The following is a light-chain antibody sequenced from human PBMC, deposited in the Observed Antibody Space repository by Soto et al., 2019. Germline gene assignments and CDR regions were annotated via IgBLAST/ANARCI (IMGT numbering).Light chain of an antibody. Sequence: EIVLTQSPGTLSLSQGERATLSCRASQSVRSSYLAWYQQKPGQAPRLLIYGASSRVTGIPDRFSGSGSGTDFTLTISRLEPEDFAVYYCQQYATSPALTFGGGTKVDIK. CDR2: GAS. V-gene: IGKV3-20*01. J-gene: IGKJ4*01. CDR3: QQYATSPALT. CDR1: QSVRSSY.